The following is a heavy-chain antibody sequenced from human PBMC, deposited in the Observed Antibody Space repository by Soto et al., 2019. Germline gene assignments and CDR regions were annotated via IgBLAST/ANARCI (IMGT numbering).Heavy chain of an antibody. J-gene: IGHJ4*02. CDR3: ARHFMVRGVIDY. D-gene: IGHD3-10*01. V-gene: IGHV4-61*01. CDR2: IYYSGST. CDR1: GGSVSSGSYY. Sequence: SETLSLTCTVSGGSVSSGSYYWSWIRQPPGKGLEWIGYIYYSGSTNYNPSLKSRVTISVDTSKNQFSLKLSSVTAADTAVYSCARHFMVRGVIDYWGQGTLVTVSS.